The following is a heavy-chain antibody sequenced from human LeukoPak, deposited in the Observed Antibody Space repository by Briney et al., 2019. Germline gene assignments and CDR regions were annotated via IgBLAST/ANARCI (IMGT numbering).Heavy chain of an antibody. CDR1: GFTFSSYW. CDR3: ALPGNY. J-gene: IGHJ4*02. V-gene: IGHV3-74*01. Sequence: GGSLRLSCAASGFTFSSYWMHWVRQAPGKGLAWVSRINTDASSTSYADSVKGRFTISRDNAKNTVYLQMNSLRAEDTAVYYCALPGNYWGQGTLVTVSS. CDR2: INTDASST.